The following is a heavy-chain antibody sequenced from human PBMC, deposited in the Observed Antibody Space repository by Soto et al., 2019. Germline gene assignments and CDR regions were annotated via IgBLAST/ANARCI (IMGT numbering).Heavy chain of an antibody. D-gene: IGHD6-13*01. Sequence: GGSLRLSCAASGFTFSSYSMNWVRQAPGKGLEWVSSISSSSSYIYYADSVKGRFTISRDNAKNSLYLQMNSLRAEDTAVYYCARGIEEDYYYYGMDVWGQGTTVTVSS. CDR2: ISSSSSYI. CDR1: GFTFSSYS. CDR3: ARGIEEDYYYYGMDV. J-gene: IGHJ6*02. V-gene: IGHV3-21*01.